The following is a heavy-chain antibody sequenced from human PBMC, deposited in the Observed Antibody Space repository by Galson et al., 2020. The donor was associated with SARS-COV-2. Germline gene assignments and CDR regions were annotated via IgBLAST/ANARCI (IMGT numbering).Heavy chain of an antibody. CDR3: ARDYVVPAAMPDYYYYGMDV. CDR1: GYTFTSYA. CDR2: INTNTGNP. V-gene: IGHV7-4-1*02. Sequence: ASVKVSCKASGYTFTSYAMNWVRQAPGQGLEWMGWINTNTGNPTYAQGFTGRFVFSLDTSVSTAYLQISSLKAEDTAVYYCARDYVVPAAMPDYYYYGMDVWGQGTTVTVSS. J-gene: IGHJ6*02. D-gene: IGHD2-2*01.